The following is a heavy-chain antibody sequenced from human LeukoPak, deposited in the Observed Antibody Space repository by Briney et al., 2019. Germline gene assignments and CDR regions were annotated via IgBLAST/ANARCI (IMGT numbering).Heavy chain of an antibody. Sequence: GGSLRLSCAASGSTFSSYSMNWVRQAPGKGLEWVSSISSSSSYIYYADSVKGQFTISRDNAKNSLYLQMNSLRAEDTAVYYCARYSYDILTGYTKYYFDYWGQGTLVTVSS. CDR3: ARYSYDILTGYTKYYFDY. D-gene: IGHD3-9*01. V-gene: IGHV3-21*01. J-gene: IGHJ4*02. CDR1: GSTFSSYS. CDR2: ISSSSSYI.